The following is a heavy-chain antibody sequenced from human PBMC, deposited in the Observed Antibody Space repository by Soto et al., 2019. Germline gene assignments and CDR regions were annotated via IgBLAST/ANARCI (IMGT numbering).Heavy chain of an antibody. V-gene: IGHV3-23*04. D-gene: IGHD6-13*01. CDR3: VRSFTWYSEADY. CDR2: ISGGGGDT. Sequence: EVQLVESGGGLVQPGGSLRLSCAASGFTYSSYALSWVRQAPGKGLEWVSSISGGGGDTSYADSVRGRFTISRDNSKNTLYLQLNSLRAEDAAVYYCVRSFTWYSEADYWGQGTLVTVSS. J-gene: IGHJ4*02. CDR1: GFTYSSYA.